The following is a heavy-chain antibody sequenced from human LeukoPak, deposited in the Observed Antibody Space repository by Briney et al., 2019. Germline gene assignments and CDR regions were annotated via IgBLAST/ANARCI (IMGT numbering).Heavy chain of an antibody. D-gene: IGHD2-15*01. J-gene: IGHJ3*02. CDR2: ITIRNEII. V-gene: IGHV3-48*03. CDR3: ARDEYFAVSGSDAFDI. CDR1: GFTFSSYE. Sequence: GGSLRLSCAASGFTFSSYEMNWVRQAPGKGLEWLSYITIRNEIITYAESVKGRFTISRDNSRNTLYLQMNSLRAEDTALYYCARDEYFAVSGSDAFDIWGQGTMVTVSS.